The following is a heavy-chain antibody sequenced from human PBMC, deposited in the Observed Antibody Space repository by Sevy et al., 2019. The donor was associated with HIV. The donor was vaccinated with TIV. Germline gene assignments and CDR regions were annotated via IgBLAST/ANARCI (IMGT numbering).Heavy chain of an antibody. V-gene: IGHV3-7*01. J-gene: IGHJ4*02. D-gene: IGHD1-26*01. CDR3: ARVSEWELGYYFDY. CDR1: GFTFTTYW. CDR2: IKQDGSEK. Sequence: GGSLRLSCAASGFTFTTYWMTWVRQAPGKGLEWVANIKQDGSEKYYVDSVKGRFSISRDNAKNSLSLQMNSLGAEDTAVYYCARVSEWELGYYFDYWGQGTLVTVSS.